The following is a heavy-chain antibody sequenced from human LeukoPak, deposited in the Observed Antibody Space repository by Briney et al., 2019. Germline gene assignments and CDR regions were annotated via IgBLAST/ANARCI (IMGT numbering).Heavy chain of an antibody. J-gene: IGHJ3*01. CDR2: INADGSTA. V-gene: IGHV3-74*01. CDR1: GFTFGNSW. Sequence: GGSLRLSCAASGFTFGNSWLHWVRQAPGKGLVWVSLINADGSTATYADSVKGRFTISRDNARNTLSLQMNSLTIEDTAVYYCVVVAEPPYSDGFDVWGQGTMITVSS. CDR3: VVVAEPPYSDGFDV. D-gene: IGHD1-14*01.